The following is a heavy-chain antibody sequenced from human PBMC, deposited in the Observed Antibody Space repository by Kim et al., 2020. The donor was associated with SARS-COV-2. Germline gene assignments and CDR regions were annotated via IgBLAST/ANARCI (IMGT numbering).Heavy chain of an antibody. J-gene: IGHJ4*02. CDR3: VKDLGHGSGSYLEDDY. Sequence: GGSLRLSCSASGFTFSSYAMHWVRQAPGKGLEYVSAISSNGGSTYYADSVKGRFTISRDNSKNTLYLQMSSLRAEDTAVYYCVKDLGHGSGSYLEDDYWGQGTLVTVSS. V-gene: IGHV3-64D*09. CDR1: GFTFSSYA. D-gene: IGHD3-10*01. CDR2: ISSNGGST.